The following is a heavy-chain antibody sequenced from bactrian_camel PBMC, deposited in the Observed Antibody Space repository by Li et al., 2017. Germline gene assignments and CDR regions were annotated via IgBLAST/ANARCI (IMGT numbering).Heavy chain of an antibody. CDR1: YTYDGGD. V-gene: IGHV3S55*01. J-gene: IGHJ4*01. CDR3: ASAAYHSNWARLEKRYYSY. Sequence: HVQLVESGGGLVQPGGSLRLSCGYTYDGGDMAWFRQAPGMEREGVAAISSAGSADYADSVKGRFTISKDNERNTLALQMNSLKPEDSAMYYCASAAYHSNWARLEKRYYSYWGQGTQVTVS. CDR2: ISSAGSA. D-gene: IGHD6*01.